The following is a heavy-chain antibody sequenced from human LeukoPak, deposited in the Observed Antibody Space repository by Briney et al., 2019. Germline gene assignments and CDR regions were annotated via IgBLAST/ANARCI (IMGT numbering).Heavy chain of an antibody. CDR1: GGSFSDYS. J-gene: IGHJ4*02. V-gene: IGHV4-34*01. CDR3: ATRLPTDY. Sequence: PSGTLSLTCAVYGGSFSDYSWSWIRQPPGKGLEWIGEIDHSGSTSYNPSLKSRLTISVDTSKKQFSLKLNSVTAADTAVYYCATRLPTDYWGQGTLVTVSS. D-gene: IGHD5-12*01. CDR2: IDHSGST.